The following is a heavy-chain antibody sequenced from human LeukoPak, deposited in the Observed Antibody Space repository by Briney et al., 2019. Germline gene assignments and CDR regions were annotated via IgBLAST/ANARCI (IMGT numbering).Heavy chain of an antibody. CDR2: INPNSGGT. CDR1: GYTFTGYY. CDR3: ARDYYDSSGYYYLLLYYFDY. V-gene: IGHV1-2*02. D-gene: IGHD3-22*01. J-gene: IGHJ4*02. Sequence: ASVKVSCKASGYTFTGYYMHWVRQAPGQGLEWMGWINPNSGGTNYAQKFQGRVTMTRDTSISTAYMELSRLRSDETAVYYCARDYYDSSGYYYLLLYYFDYWGQGTLVTVSS.